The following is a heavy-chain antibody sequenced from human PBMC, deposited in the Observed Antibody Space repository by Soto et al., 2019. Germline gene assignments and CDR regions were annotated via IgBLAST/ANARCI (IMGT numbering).Heavy chain of an antibody. V-gene: IGHV1-69*13. CDR3: ARGAPSSGWLERYYYYYGMDV. D-gene: IGHD6-19*01. CDR1: GGTFSSYA. CDR2: IIPIFGTA. Sequence: ASVKVSCKASGGTFSSYAISWVRQAPGQGLEWMGGIIPIFGTANYAQKFQGRVTITADESTSTAYMELSSLRSEDTAVYYCARGAPSSGWLERYYYYYGMDVWGQGTTVTVSS. J-gene: IGHJ6*02.